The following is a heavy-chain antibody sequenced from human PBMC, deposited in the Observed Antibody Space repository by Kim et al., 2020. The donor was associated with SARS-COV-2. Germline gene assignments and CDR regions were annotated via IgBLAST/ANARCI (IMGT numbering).Heavy chain of an antibody. V-gene: IGHV4-34*13. CDR3: ARGASGGSGSTYYFDY. D-gene: IGHD3-10*01. Sequence: SLKSRVTISVDTSKNQFSLKLSSVTAADTAVYYCARGASGGSGSTYYFDYWGQGTLVTVSS. J-gene: IGHJ4*02.